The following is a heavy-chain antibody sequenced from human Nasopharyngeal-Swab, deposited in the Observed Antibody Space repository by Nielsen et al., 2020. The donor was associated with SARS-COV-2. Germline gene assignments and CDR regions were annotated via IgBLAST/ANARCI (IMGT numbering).Heavy chain of an antibody. J-gene: IGHJ4*02. V-gene: IGHV3-23*01. D-gene: IGHD1-26*01. CDR2: ITGSGSKI. CDR3: AVGQHAGAFDY. CDR1: GFTFNDYA. Sequence: GESLKISCAGSGFTFNDYAMTWVRQAPGKGLEWVSSITGSGSKIYYADSARGRFVISRDNAKNTIYLQMNSLRAEDTAVYYCAVGQHAGAFDYWGQGTLVTVSS.